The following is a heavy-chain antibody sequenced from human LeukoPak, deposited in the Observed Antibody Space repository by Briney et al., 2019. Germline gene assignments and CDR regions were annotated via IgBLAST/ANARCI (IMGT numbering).Heavy chain of an antibody. CDR1: GFTFSSYA. V-gene: IGHV3-23*01. CDR2: ISGSGGST. J-gene: IGHJ3*02. Sequence: PGGSLRLSCAACGFTFSSYAMSWVSQAPGKGLEGVSDISGSGGSTYYADSVKGRFTISRDNSKNTLYLQMNSLRAEDTAVYYCAKQCRSYSAFDIWGQGTMVTVSS. CDR3: AKQCRSYSAFDI. D-gene: IGHD2-21*01.